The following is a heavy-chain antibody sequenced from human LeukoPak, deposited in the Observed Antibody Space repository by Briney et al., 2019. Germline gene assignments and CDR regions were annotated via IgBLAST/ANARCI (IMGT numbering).Heavy chain of an antibody. V-gene: IGHV4-4*07. J-gene: IGHJ5*02. Sequence: KPSETLSLTCTVSGGSISSYYWSWIRQPAGKGLEWIGRIYTSGSTNYNPSLKSRVTMSVDTSKNQFSLQLTSVTAADTAVYYCARDDYRGVTNFDPWGQGTLVTVSS. CDR2: IYTSGST. CDR1: GGSISSYY. D-gene: IGHD3-10*01. CDR3: ARDDYRGVTNFDP.